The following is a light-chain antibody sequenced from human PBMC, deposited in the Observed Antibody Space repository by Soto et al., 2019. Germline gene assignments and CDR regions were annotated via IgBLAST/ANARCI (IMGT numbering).Light chain of an antibody. Sequence: EIVLTQSPATLSLSPGERAALSCRASQPVSNYLAWYQQKPGQAPRLLIYDASNRATGISARFSGSGSGTDFTLTISSXEPEDFAVYYCQQRSDWPITFGQGTRLETK. CDR2: DAS. V-gene: IGKV3-11*01. J-gene: IGKJ5*01. CDR3: QQRSDWPIT. CDR1: QPVSNY.